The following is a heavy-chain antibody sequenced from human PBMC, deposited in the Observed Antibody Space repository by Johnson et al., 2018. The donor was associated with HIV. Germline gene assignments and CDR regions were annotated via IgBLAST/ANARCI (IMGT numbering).Heavy chain of an antibody. J-gene: IGHJ3*02. Sequence: QMQLVEAGGGVVQPGRSLRLSCAASGFTFSSYALHWVRQAPGKGLEWVAVISYDGSNKYYADSATGRFTISRDNSKTPLYLQMDSLGAEDTAVYFCTRGEGGYFYDSSGYYHRPDDAFEIWGQGTMVTVSS. CDR3: TRGEGGYFYDSSGYYHRPDDAFEI. V-gene: IGHV3-30-3*01. D-gene: IGHD3-22*01. CDR2: ISYDGSNK. CDR1: GFTFSSYA.